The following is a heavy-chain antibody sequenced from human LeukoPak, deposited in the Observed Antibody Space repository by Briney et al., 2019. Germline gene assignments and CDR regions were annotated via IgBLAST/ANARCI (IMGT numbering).Heavy chain of an antibody. Sequence: GGSLRLPCAASGFTFINYAMTWVRQAPGKGLEWVSVTSASGGSTYYADSVKGRFTISRDNFKNTLYLQMNSLRAEDTAVYYCAKAAGNSGYDYEDYWGQGTLVTVSS. V-gene: IGHV3-23*01. CDR3: AKAAGNSGYDYEDY. CDR2: TSASGGST. D-gene: IGHD5-12*01. CDR1: GFTFINYA. J-gene: IGHJ4*02.